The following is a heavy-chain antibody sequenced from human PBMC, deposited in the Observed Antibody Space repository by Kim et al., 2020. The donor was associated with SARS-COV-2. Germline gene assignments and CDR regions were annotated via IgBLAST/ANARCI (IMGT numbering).Heavy chain of an antibody. CDR3: VRGTWGDINDY. CDR2: ISTKDGDT. Sequence: ASVKVSCKTSGDTSRKNGFNWMRQAPGQGLEWMGWISTKDGDTNYALKFQDRVMMTTDSSTTTVYMELRSLKSDDTPVYYCVRGTWGDINDYWGQGTLVT. V-gene: IGHV1-18*01. D-gene: IGHD3-16*01. CDR1: GDTSRKNG. J-gene: IGHJ4*02.